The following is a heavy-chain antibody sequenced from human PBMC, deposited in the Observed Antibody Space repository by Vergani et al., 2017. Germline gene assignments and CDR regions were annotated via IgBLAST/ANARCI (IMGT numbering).Heavy chain of an antibody. CDR1: GFTFSSYG. CDR3: ARGFGVLLPGLDY. J-gene: IGHJ4*02. CDR2: IWYDGSNK. Sequence: QVQLVESGGGVVQPGRSLRLSCAASGFTFSSYGMHWVRQAPGKGLEWVAVIWYDGSNKYYADSVKGRFTISRDNSKNTLYLQMNSLRAEDTAVYYCARGFGVLLPGLDYWGQGTLVTVSS. D-gene: IGHD5-18*01. V-gene: IGHV3-33*01.